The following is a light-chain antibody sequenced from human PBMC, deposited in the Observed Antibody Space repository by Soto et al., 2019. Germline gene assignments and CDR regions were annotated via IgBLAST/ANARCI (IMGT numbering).Light chain of an antibody. CDR3: QQYDTSPVT. V-gene: IGKV3-20*01. Sequence: EIVLTQSPGTLSLSPGERATLSCRASQSVSSSSLAWYQQKPGQAPRLLIYGTSSRATGIPDRFSGSGSGTDFTLTISRLEPEDFAVYYCQQYDTSPVTFGGGKKVEIK. CDR2: GTS. J-gene: IGKJ4*01. CDR1: QSVSSSS.